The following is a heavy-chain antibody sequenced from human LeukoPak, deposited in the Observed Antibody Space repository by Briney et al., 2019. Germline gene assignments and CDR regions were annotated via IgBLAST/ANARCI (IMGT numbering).Heavy chain of an antibody. D-gene: IGHD2-2*01. CDR2: ISNDGTNS. CDR1: GFTFSNYG. Sequence: GGSLRLSCGVSGFTFSNYGMHRVRQAPGKGLEWVAVISNDGTNSHYGDSVQGRFTISRDNSNNTLFLQLNNLRPDDTAVYYCARDGLPYCTSTSCYHSDSWGQGTLVTVSS. CDR3: ARDGLPYCTSTSCYHSDS. J-gene: IGHJ4*02. V-gene: IGHV3-30-3*01.